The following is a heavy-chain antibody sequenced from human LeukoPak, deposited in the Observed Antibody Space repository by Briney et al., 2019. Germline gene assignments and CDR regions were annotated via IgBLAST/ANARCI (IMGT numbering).Heavy chain of an antibody. Sequence: GGSLRLSCAASGFTFSSYSMNWVRQAPGKGLEWVSSISSSSSYIYYADSVKGRFTISRDNAKNSLYLQMNSLRAEDTAVYYCARGAIRLLEWVQSRNWFDPWGQGTLVTVSS. CDR2: ISSSSSYI. D-gene: IGHD3-3*01. CDR1: GFTFSSYS. CDR3: ARGAIRLLEWVQSRNWFDP. J-gene: IGHJ5*02. V-gene: IGHV3-21*01.